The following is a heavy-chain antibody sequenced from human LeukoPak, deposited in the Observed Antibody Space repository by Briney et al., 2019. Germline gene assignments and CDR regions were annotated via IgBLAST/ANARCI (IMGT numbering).Heavy chain of an antibody. CDR3: ARDSFSGSSLYY. J-gene: IGHJ4*02. V-gene: IGHV3-20*04. Sequence: GGSLRLSCAASGFTFDEYGMSWVRQAPGKGLEWVSSINWDGGSTAYADSVQDRFTISRDNAKNSLQLQMKSLRAEDTALYYCARDSFSGSSLYYWGKGTLVTVST. D-gene: IGHD1-26*01. CDR2: INWDGGST. CDR1: GFTFDEYG.